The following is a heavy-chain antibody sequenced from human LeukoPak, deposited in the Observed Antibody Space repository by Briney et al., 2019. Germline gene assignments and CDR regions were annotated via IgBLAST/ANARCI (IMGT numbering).Heavy chain of an antibody. CDR1: GGTFSSYA. J-gene: IGHJ4*02. CDR2: IIPTFGTA. D-gene: IGHD6-13*01. Sequence: GASVKVSCKASGGTFSSYAISWVRQAPGQGLEWVGGIIPTFGTANYAQKFQGRVTITADESTSTAYMELSSLRSEDTAVYYCARVGREGSSSWFDYWGQGTLVTVSS. V-gene: IGHV1-69*13. CDR3: ARVGREGSSSWFDY.